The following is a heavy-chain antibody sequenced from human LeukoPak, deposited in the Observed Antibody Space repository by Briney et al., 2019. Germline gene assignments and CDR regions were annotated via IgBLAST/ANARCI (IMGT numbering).Heavy chain of an antibody. CDR3: ARLRRYSYGWKTLYYFDY. D-gene: IGHD5-18*01. CDR1: GGSISSSSYY. Sequence: PSETLSLTCTVSGGSISSSSYYWGWIRQPPGKGLEWIGSIYYSGSTYYNPSLKSRVTISVDTSKNQFSLKLSSVTAADTAVYYCARLRRYSYGWKTLYYFDYWGRGTLVTVSS. J-gene: IGHJ4*02. CDR2: IYYSGST. V-gene: IGHV4-39*01.